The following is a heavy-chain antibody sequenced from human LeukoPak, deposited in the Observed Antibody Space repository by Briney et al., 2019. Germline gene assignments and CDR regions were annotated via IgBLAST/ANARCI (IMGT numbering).Heavy chain of an antibody. CDR3: ARSGGSYAKLDY. J-gene: IGHJ4*02. Sequence: SVKVSCKASGGTFSSYAISWVRQAPGQGLEWMGRIIPILGIANYAQKFQGRVTITADKSTSTAYMELSSLRSEDTAVYYCARSGGSYAKLDYWGQGALVTVSS. CDR1: GGTFSSYA. CDR2: IIPILGIA. D-gene: IGHD1-26*01. V-gene: IGHV1-69*04.